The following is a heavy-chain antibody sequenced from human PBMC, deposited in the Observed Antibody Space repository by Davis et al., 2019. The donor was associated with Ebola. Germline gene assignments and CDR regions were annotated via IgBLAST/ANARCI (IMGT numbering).Heavy chain of an antibody. CDR3: ASRGYSYVDY. D-gene: IGHD5-18*01. CDR2: ISGSGGST. J-gene: IGHJ4*02. CDR1: GFTFSSYA. V-gene: IGHV3-23*01. Sequence: GESLKISCAASGFTFSSYAMSWVRQAPGKGLEWVSAISGSGGSTYYVDSVKGRFTISRDNSKNTLYLQMNSLRAEDTAVYYCASRGYSYVDYWGQGTLVTVSS.